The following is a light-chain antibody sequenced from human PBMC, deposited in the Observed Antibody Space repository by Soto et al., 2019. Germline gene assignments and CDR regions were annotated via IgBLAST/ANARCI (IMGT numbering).Light chain of an antibody. CDR2: QDR. CDR1: KLGDKY. J-gene: IGLJ3*02. Sequence: SYELTQPPSVSVSPGQTATITCSGDKLGDKYVCWYQQKPGQSPLLVIYQDRKRPSGIPERFSGSNSGNTATLTISGTPAMDEADYYCQAWDNSPHVVCGGGTKLTVL. V-gene: IGLV3-1*01. CDR3: QAWDNSPHVV.